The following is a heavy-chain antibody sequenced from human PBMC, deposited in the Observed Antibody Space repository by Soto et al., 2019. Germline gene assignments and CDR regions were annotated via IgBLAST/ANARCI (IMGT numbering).Heavy chain of an antibody. D-gene: IGHD3-3*01. V-gene: IGHV1-46*01. CDR2: INPSGGST. J-gene: IGHJ6*03. Sequence: ASVKVSCKASGYTFTSYYMHWVRQAPGQGLEWMGIINPSGGSTSYAQKFQGRVTMTRDTSTSTVYMELSSLRSEDTAVYYCALLGDFWSGYYGGVDYYMDVWGKGTTVTVSS. CDR3: ALLGDFWSGYYGGVDYYMDV. CDR1: GYTFTSYY.